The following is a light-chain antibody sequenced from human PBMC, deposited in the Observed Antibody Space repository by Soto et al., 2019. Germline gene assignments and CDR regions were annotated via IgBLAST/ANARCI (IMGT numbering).Light chain of an antibody. CDR3: QQYNSYRALT. CDR1: QSISSW. CDR2: KAS. V-gene: IGKV1-5*03. Sequence: IQMDPPPFTLSPFGGGRVTLICRASQSISSWLAWYQQKPGKAPKLLIYKASSLESGVPSRFSGSGSGTEFTLTISSLQPDDFATYYCQQYNSYRALTFGGGTKVAIK. J-gene: IGKJ4*01.